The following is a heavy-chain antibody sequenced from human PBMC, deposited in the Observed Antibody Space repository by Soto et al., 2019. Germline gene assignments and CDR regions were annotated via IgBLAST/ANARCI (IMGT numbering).Heavy chain of an antibody. CDR1: GYTFTSDG. D-gene: IGHD3-9*01. V-gene: IGHV1-18*01. CDR3: ARGETYYDILPCDTHYYYYGMDV. CDR2: ISAYNGNT. J-gene: IGHJ6*02. Sequence: QVQLVQSGAEVKKPGASVKVSCKVSGYTFTSDGISWVRQAPGQGLEWMGWISAYNGNTNYAQKLQGRVPMTTDTSTSTAYMELRRLRYDDTAVYYCARGETYYDILPCDTHYYYYGMDVWGQGTPGTGSS.